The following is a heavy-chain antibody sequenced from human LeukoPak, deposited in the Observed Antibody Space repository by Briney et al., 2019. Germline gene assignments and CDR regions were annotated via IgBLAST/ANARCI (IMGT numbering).Heavy chain of an antibody. CDR3: ARQGFDSGFDY. Sequence: QSGGSLRLSCTASGFTFSTYAMTWVRQAPGKGLDWVSGIGASGADTYYADSAKGRFTVSRDNSKNTLYLQLSSLRADDTAVYYCARQGFDSGFDYWGHGTKVTVSS. J-gene: IGHJ4*01. CDR2: IGASGADT. CDR1: GFTFSTYA. D-gene: IGHD2-21*01. V-gene: IGHV3-23*01.